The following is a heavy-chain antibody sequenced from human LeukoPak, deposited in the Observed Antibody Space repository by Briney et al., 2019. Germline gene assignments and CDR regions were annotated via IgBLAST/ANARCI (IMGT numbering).Heavy chain of an antibody. CDR3: ARELGEYSYGPTSLY. Sequence: GGSLRLSCAASGFTFSSYWMSWVRQAPGKGLEWVANIKQDGSEKYYVDSVKGRFTISRDNAKNSLYLQMSSLRAEDTAVYYCARELGEYSYGPTSLYWGQGTLVTVSS. D-gene: IGHD5-18*01. CDR1: GFTFSSYW. CDR2: IKQDGSEK. J-gene: IGHJ4*02. V-gene: IGHV3-7*01.